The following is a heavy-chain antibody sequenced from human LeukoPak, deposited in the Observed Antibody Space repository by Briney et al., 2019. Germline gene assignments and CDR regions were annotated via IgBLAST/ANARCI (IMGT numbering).Heavy chain of an antibody. D-gene: IGHD1-26*01. CDR1: GFTFGSYW. J-gene: IGHJ3*02. CDR3: ARGGGYHAFDI. CDR2: INNDGGGT. Sequence: GGSLRLSCAASGFTFGSYWIYWVRQAPGKGLAYVSRINNDGGGTTYADSVRGRFTISRDNARNMVYLQMDSLRADDTAVYYCARGGGYHAFDIWGQGTMVTVSS. V-gene: IGHV3-74*03.